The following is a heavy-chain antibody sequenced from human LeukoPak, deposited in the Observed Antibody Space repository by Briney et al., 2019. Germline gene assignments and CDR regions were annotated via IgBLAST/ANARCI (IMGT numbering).Heavy chain of an antibody. Sequence: SGGALRLSCAASGFTFSSYEMNWVRQAPGKGLEWVSSISGSGDSTHYADSVKGRFTISRGNSKNTLYLQMKSLRAEDTAVYYCAKGNLERLLFGYYYYMDVWGKGTTVTVSS. CDR2: ISGSGDST. D-gene: IGHD3-3*01. V-gene: IGHV3-23*01. CDR3: AKGNLERLLFGYYYYMDV. CDR1: GFTFSSYE. J-gene: IGHJ6*03.